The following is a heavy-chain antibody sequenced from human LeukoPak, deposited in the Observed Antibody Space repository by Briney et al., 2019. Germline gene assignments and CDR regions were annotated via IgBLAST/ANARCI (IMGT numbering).Heavy chain of an antibody. V-gene: IGHV3-66*01. D-gene: IGHD3-3*02. J-gene: IGHJ4*02. Sequence: PGRSLRLSCAASGFTVSNNYMSWVRQAPGKGLEWVSIIYSGGDAFYADSVKGRFTISRDNSKNTVYLQMESLRVEDTALYYCSKDRGISGEWGQGTLVTVSS. CDR1: GFTVSNNY. CDR2: IYSGGDA. CDR3: SKDRGISGE.